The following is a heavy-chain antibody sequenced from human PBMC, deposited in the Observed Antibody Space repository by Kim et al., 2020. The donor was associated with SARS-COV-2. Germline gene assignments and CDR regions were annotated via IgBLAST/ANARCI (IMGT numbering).Heavy chain of an antibody. J-gene: IGHJ3*02. D-gene: IGHD3-16*01. CDR3: VGGLTRWHGAFEI. Sequence: GESLKISCKGSGYSFTSYWIGWVRQMPGKGLEWMGIIYPGYSDTRYSPSFQGQVTISAGKSISTAYLQWSSLKASDNAMEFCVGGLTRWHGAFEIWGQG. CDR1: GYSFTSYW. CDR2: IYPGYSDT. V-gene: IGHV5-51*01.